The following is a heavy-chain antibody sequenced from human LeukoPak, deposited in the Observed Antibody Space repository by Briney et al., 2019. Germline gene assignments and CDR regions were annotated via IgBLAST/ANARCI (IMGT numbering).Heavy chain of an antibody. Sequence: SETLSLTCTASGGSISSYYWSWIRQPPGKGLEWIGYIYYSGSTNYNPSLKSRVTISVDTSKNQFSLKLSSVTAADTAVYYCARDNSSGWYEENWFDPWGQGTLVTVSS. D-gene: IGHD6-19*01. CDR2: IYYSGST. V-gene: IGHV4-59*01. CDR1: GGSISSYY. CDR3: ARDNSSGWYEENWFDP. J-gene: IGHJ5*02.